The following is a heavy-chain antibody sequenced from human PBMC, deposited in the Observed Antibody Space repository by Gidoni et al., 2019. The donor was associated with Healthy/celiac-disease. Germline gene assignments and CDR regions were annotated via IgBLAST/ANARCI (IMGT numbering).Heavy chain of an antibody. J-gene: IGHJ5*02. CDR2: INPNSGGT. V-gene: IGHV1-2*02. CDR3: AREGYSSSWYGDWFDP. D-gene: IGHD6-13*01. CDR1: GYTFTGYY. Sequence: QVQLVQSGAEVKKPGASVKVSCKASGYTFTGYYMHWVRQAPGQGLEWMGWINPNSGGTNYAQKFQGRVTMTRDTSISTAYMELSRLRSDDTAVYYCAREGYSSSWYGDWFDPWGQGTLVTVSS.